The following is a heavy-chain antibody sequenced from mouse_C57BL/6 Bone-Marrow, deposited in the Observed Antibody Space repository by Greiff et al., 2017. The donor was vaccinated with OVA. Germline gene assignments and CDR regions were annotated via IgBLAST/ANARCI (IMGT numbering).Heavy chain of an antibody. J-gene: IGHJ2*01. CDR3: ARGDYYGTLFDY. D-gene: IGHD1-1*01. CDR2: ISYDGSN. V-gene: IGHV3-6*01. Sequence: VQLQESGPGLVKPSQSLSLTCSVTGYSITSGYYWNWIRQFPGNKLEWMGYISYDGSNNYNPSLKNRISITRDTSKNQFFLKLNSVTTEDTATYYCARGDYYGTLFDYWGQGTTLTVSS. CDR1: GYSITSGYY.